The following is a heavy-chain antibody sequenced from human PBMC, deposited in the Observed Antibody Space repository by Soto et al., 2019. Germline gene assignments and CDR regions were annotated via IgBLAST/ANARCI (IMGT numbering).Heavy chain of an antibody. D-gene: IGHD5-12*01. J-gene: IGHJ4*02. CDR2: ISGSGGST. Sequence: EVQLLESGGGLVQPGGSLRLSCAASGFTFSSYAMSWVRQAPGKGLEWVSAISGSGGSTYYADSVKGRFTISRDNSKNTLYLQMNSLRAEDTAVYCCAKGKDVFSGYDLESSGWFDYWGQGTLVTVSS. CDR1: GFTFSSYA. V-gene: IGHV3-23*01. CDR3: AKGKDVFSGYDLESSGWFDY.